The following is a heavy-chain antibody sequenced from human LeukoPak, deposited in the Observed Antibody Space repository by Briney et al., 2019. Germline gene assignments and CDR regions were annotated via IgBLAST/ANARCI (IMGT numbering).Heavy chain of an antibody. V-gene: IGHV4-4*07. CDR3: ARRGYCSGGSCYSGLSYFDY. D-gene: IGHD2-15*01. CDR1: GGSISSYY. Sequence: SETLSLTCTVSGGSISSYYWSWIRQPAGKGLEWIGRIYTSGSTNYNPSLKSRVTMSVDTSKNQFSLKLSSVTAADTAVYYCARRGYCSGGSCYSGLSYFDYWGQGTLVTVSS. CDR2: IYTSGST. J-gene: IGHJ4*02.